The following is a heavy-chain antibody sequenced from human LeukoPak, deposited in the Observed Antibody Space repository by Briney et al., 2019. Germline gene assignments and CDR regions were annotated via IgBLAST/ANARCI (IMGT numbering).Heavy chain of an antibody. J-gene: IGHJ4*02. Sequence: SETLSPTCAVYGGSFSGYYWSWIRQPPGKGLEWIGEINHSGSTNYNPSLKSRVTISVDTSKNQFSLKLSSVTAADTAVYYCARGPPYGYYDSSGYYYAWGQGTLVTVSS. CDR1: GGSFSGYY. V-gene: IGHV4-34*01. CDR3: ARGPPYGYYDSSGYYYA. D-gene: IGHD3-22*01. CDR2: INHSGST.